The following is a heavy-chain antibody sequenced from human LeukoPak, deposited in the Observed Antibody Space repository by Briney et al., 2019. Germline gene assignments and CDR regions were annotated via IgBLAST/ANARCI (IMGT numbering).Heavy chain of an antibody. D-gene: IGHD4/OR15-4a*01. Sequence: SETLSLTCAVSGGSISSSNWWSWVRQPPGKGLEWIGEIYHSGSTNYNPSLKSRVTISVDKSKNQFSLRLSSVTAADTAVYYCARTVVITSTADYFDHWGQGTLVTVSS. CDR2: IYHSGST. CDR3: ARTVVITSTADYFDH. J-gene: IGHJ4*02. CDR1: GGSISSSNW. V-gene: IGHV4-4*02.